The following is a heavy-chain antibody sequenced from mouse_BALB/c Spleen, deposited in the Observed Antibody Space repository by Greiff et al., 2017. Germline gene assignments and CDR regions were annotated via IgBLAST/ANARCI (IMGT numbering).Heavy chain of an antibody. Sequence: EVQLVESGGGLVQPGGSLRLSCATSGFTFPDYFMSWVRQPPGKALEWLGFISNKANGYTTEYSASVKGRFTITRDNSQSILYLQMNTLRAEDSATYYCARENYYSSRDPSYYYALDYWGQGTTVTVSS. CDR3: ARENYYSSRDPSYYYALDY. D-gene: IGHD1-1*01. J-gene: IGHJ4*01. CDR1: GFTFPDYF. CDR2: ISNKANGYTT. V-gene: IGHV7-3*02.